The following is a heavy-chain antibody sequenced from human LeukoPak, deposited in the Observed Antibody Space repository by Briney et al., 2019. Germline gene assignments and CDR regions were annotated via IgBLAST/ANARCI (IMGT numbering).Heavy chain of an antibody. CDR3: AHSISRSSVAEIFGVVVPTPRVYDAFDI. CDR2: IYWNDDK. V-gene: IGHV2-5*01. Sequence: SGPTLVNPTQTLTLTCTFSGFSLSTSGVGVGWIRQPPGKSLEWLALIYWNDDKRYSPSLKSRLTITKDTSKNQVVLTMTNMDPVDTATYYCAHSISRSSVAEIFGVVVPTPRVYDAFDIWGQGTMVTVSS. D-gene: IGHD3-3*01. J-gene: IGHJ3*02. CDR1: GFSLSTSGVG.